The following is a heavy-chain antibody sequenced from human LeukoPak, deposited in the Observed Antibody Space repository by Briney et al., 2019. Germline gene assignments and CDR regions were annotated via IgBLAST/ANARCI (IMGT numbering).Heavy chain of an antibody. CDR2: INSDGRST. CDR3: AKGYSDHVS. Sequence: GSLRLSCAASGFTFSSYSMNWVRQASGKGLVWVSRINSDGRSTNYADSVKGRFTISRDNAKNTLYLQMNSLRAEDTAVYHCAKGYSDHVSWGQGALVTVSS. CDR1: GFTFSSYS. D-gene: IGHD5-12*01. V-gene: IGHV3-74*01. J-gene: IGHJ4*02.